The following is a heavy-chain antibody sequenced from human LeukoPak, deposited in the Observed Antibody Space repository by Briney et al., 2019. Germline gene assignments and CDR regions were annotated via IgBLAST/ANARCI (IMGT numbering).Heavy chain of an antibody. Sequence: PGRSLRLSCAASGFTFSNYGMHWVRQAPGKGLEWVAVISSDGSNKYYGDSVKGRFTISRDNSKNTLYLQMDSLRTEDTAVYYCAKDVRRSSCYPLEYWGQGTLVTVSS. D-gene: IGHD3-22*01. V-gene: IGHV3-30*18. J-gene: IGHJ4*02. CDR1: GFTFSNYG. CDR3: AKDVRRSSCYPLEY. CDR2: ISSDGSNK.